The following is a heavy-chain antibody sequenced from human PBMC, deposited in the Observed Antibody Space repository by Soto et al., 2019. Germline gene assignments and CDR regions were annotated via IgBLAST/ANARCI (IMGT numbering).Heavy chain of an antibody. CDR3: AKGIVVGVSAADY. CDR1: GFTVSTNH. J-gene: IGHJ4*02. CDR2: IRSGGDT. V-gene: IGHV3-66*01. D-gene: IGHD2-2*01. Sequence: EVQLVESGGGLVQPGGSLRLSCAASGFTVSTNHVNWVRQAPGKGLEWVSVIRSGGDTFYADSVKGRFTISRDNSKNTLYLQMNRLRAEDTAMYYCAKGIVVGVSAADYWGQGTLVTVSS.